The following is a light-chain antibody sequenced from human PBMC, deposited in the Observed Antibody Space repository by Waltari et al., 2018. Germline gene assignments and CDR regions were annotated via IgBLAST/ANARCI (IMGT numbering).Light chain of an antibody. CDR2: DVT. CDR1: SADVGGH. Sequence: QSALTQPPSASGSPGQSVTISCTGTSADVGGHVSWYQHHPGKAPKLIVYDVTKRPSGVPDRFSGSKSGNTASLTVSGLQAEDEAHYYCCSYAGSNTLAFGGGTKLTVL. V-gene: IGLV2-8*01. CDR3: CSYAGSNTLA. J-gene: IGLJ2*01.